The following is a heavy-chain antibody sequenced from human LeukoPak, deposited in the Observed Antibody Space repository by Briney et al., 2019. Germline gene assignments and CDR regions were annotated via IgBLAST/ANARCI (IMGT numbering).Heavy chain of an antibody. CDR3: ARGRGSGWYPSDY. D-gene: IGHD6-19*01. CDR2: VNPSSGAT. Sequence: ASVKVSCTASGYTFTGYYLHWVRQAPGQGLEWMGWVNPSSGATNYAQKFQGRVTMTRDTSITTSYMELSRLRSDDTAVYYCARGRGSGWYPSDYWGQGTLVTVSS. V-gene: IGHV1-2*02. CDR1: GYTFTGYY. J-gene: IGHJ4*02.